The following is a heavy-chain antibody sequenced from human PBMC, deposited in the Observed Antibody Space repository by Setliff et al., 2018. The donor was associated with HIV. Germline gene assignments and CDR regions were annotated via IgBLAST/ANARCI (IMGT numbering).Heavy chain of an antibody. J-gene: IGHJ4*02. CDR2: IDHDGSGT. V-gene: IGHV3-74*01. CDR1: GFTFRDNW. D-gene: IGHD4-17*01. CDR3: ARDAYGDSYFDY. Sequence: LRLSCVASGFTFRDNWMHWVRQAPGEGLVWVSRIDHDGSGTDYADSLRGRFTISRDNARNSLYLHLRALGAEDTAIYYCARDAYGDSYFDYWGQGALVTVSS.